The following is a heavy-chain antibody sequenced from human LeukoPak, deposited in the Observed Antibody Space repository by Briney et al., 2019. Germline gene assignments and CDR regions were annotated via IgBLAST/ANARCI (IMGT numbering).Heavy chain of an antibody. CDR3: ARHLDVEMATNDAFDI. Sequence: GESLKISRQGSGYSFTSYWISWVRQMPGKGLEWMGRIDPSDSYTNYSPSFQGHVTISADKSISTAYLQWSSLKASDTAMYYCARHLDVEMATNDAFDIWGQGTMVTVSS. CDR1: GYSFTSYW. V-gene: IGHV5-10-1*01. J-gene: IGHJ3*02. CDR2: IDPSDSYT. D-gene: IGHD5-24*01.